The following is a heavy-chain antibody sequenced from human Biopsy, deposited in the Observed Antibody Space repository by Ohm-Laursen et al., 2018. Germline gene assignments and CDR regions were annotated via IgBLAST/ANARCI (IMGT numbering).Heavy chain of an antibody. D-gene: IGHD1-1*01. V-gene: IGHV1-24*01. CDR2: FAPENGKT. J-gene: IGHJ4*02. CDR3: AADINVWNVNY. CDR1: GYTLTELS. Sequence: ESSVKVSCKVSGYTLTELSMHRVRQAPGKGLEWMGGFAPENGKTVYAQNFQARVSMTEDTSTDTAYMELRSLRSEDTAVYYCAADINVWNVNYWGQGTQVTVSS.